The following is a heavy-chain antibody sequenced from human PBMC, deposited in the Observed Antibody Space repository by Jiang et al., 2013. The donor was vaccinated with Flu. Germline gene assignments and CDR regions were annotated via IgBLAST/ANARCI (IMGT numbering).Heavy chain of an antibody. D-gene: IGHD3-22*01. V-gene: IGHV4-34*01. CDR1: GGSFSGYY. J-gene: IGHJ3*02. Sequence: LLKPSETLSLTCAVYGGSFSGYYWSWIRQPPGKGLEWIGEINHSGSTNYNPSLKSRVTISVDTSKNQFSLKLSSVTAADTAVYYCARAVRRYYDSSGGSDIWGQGTMVTVSS. CDR3: ARAVRRYYDSSGGSDI. CDR2: INHSGST.